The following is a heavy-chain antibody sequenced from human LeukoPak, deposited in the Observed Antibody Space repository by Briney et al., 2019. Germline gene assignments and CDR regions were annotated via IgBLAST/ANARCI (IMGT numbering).Heavy chain of an antibody. J-gene: IGHJ5*02. CDR3: ATEIGGRDWFDP. D-gene: IGHD3-22*01. V-gene: IGHV1-24*01. CDR2: FDPEDGET. Sequence: ASVKVSCKVSGYTLTELSMHWVRQAPGKGLEWMGGFDPEDGETIYAQKFQGRVTMTEDTSTDTAYMELSSLRSEDTAVYYCATEIGGRDWFDPWGQGTLVTVSS. CDR1: GYTLTELS.